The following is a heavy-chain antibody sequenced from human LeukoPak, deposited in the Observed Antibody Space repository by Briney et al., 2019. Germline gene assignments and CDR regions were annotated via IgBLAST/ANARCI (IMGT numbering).Heavy chain of an antibody. CDR2: ISSSSSCT. CDR1: GFNFNDHY. Sequence: GGSLRLSCAASGFNFNDHYMSWIRQSPGKGLEWVAYISSSSSCTYYADSVKGRFAISRDNAKNSLSLYLQMNGLRADDTAVYYCVRSTTGGYMSFDLWGQGTTVIVSS. CDR3: VRSTTGGYMSFDL. V-gene: IGHV3-11*06. D-gene: IGHD2-8*02. J-gene: IGHJ3*01.